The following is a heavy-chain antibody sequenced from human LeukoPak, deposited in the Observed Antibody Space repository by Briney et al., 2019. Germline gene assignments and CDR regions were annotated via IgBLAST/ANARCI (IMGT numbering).Heavy chain of an antibody. CDR3: ARDSPAATPRYYYGMDV. Sequence: SETLSLTCTVSGGSISSGGYYWSWIRQHPGKGLEWIVYIYYSGSTYYNPSLKSRVTISVDTPKNQFSLKLSSVTAADTAVYYCARDSPAATPRYYYGMDVWGQGSTVTVSS. V-gene: IGHV4-31*03. J-gene: IGHJ6*02. D-gene: IGHD2-2*01. CDR1: GGSISSGGYY. CDR2: IYYSGST.